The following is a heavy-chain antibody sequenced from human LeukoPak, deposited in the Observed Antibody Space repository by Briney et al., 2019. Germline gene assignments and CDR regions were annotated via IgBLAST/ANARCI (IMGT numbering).Heavy chain of an antibody. CDR3: AREGRVQLERRFFDY. J-gene: IGHJ4*02. Sequence: SETLSLTCTVSGGSISSYYWSWIRQPPGKGLEWIGYIYYSGSTNYNPSLKSRVTISVDTSKNQFSLKLSSVTAADTAVYYCAREGRVQLERRFFDYWGQGTLVTVSS. CDR1: GGSISSYY. V-gene: IGHV4-59*01. CDR2: IYYSGST. D-gene: IGHD1-1*01.